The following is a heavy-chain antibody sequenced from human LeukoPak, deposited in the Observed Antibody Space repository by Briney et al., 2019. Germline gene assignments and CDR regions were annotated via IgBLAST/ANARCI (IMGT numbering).Heavy chain of an antibody. V-gene: IGHV3-30*04. CDR2: TSDDGRKE. CDR3: ARAQLQYSGYDY. CDR1: GFTFSRYD. Sequence: GGSLRLSCVASGFTFSRYDMHWVRQAPGKGLEWVAVTSDDGRKEIYADSVKGRFTISRDNAKNTLYLQMNSLRAEDTAVYYCARAQLQYSGYDYWGQGTLVTVSS. D-gene: IGHD5-12*01. J-gene: IGHJ4*02.